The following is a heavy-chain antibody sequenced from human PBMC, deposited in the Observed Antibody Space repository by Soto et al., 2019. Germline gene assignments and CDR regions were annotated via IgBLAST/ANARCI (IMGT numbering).Heavy chain of an antibody. D-gene: IGHD3-22*01. V-gene: IGHV4-34*01. CDR2: INHSGRV. CDR3: STRAYDTNGYYRFDP. J-gene: IGHJ5*01. CDR1: GGSFSGHS. Sequence: TCAVYGGSFSGHSWTWIRQSPGKGLEWIGDINHSGRVNYSPSLKSRVTISLDTSKNQFSLTLSAVTAADTAMYYCSTRAYDTNGYYRFDPWGQGTLVTV.